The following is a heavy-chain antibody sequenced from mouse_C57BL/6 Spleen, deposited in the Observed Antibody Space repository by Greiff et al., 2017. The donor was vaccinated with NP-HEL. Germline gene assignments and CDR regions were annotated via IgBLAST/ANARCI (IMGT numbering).Heavy chain of an antibody. CDR1: GYAFSSSW. V-gene: IGHV1-82*01. CDR3: ASPDSSGYSYYFDY. D-gene: IGHD3-2*02. J-gene: IGHJ2*01. Sequence: QVQLQQSGPELVKPGASVKISCKASGYAFSSSWMNWVKQRPGKGLEWIGRLYPGDGDTNYNGKFKGKATLTADKSSSTAYMQLSSLTSEDSAVYFCASPDSSGYSYYFDYWGQGTTLTVSS. CDR2: LYPGDGDT.